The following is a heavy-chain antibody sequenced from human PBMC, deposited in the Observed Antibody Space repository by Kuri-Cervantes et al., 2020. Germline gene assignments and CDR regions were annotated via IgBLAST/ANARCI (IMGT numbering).Heavy chain of an antibody. V-gene: IGHV1-2*02. CDR2: INPNSGGT. CDR3: ARDPRFFYGMDV. D-gene: IGHD3-10*01. CDR1: EYTFTGYY. Sequence: ASVKVSCKASEYTFTGYYMHGVRQAPGQGLEWMGWINPNSGGTNYAQKFQGRVTMTRDTYISTAYMELSRLRSDDTAVYYCARDPRFFYGMDVWGQGTTVTVSS. J-gene: IGHJ6*02.